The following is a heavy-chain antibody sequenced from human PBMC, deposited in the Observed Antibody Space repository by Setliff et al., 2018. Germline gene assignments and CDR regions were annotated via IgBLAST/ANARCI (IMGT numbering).Heavy chain of an antibody. CDR2: ISYTGST. Sequence: SETLSLTCSVSGDSIFDNYWSWIRQSPGRGLEWIAYISYTGSTNYNPSLKSRVTISVDTSKNQFSLKLSSVTAADTAVFYCATGAYLDVWGKGTAVTVSS. V-gene: IGHV4-59*08. D-gene: IGHD2-21*01. CDR1: GDSIFDNY. CDR3: ATGAYLDV. J-gene: IGHJ6*04.